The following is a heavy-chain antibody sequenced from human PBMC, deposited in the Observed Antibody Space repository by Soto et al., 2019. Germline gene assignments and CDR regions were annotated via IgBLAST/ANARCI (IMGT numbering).Heavy chain of an antibody. V-gene: IGHV4-31*03. CDR1: GGSISSGGYY. CDR3: ARGNYYDSSGYGSFDY. J-gene: IGHJ4*02. Sequence: PSETLSLTCTVSGGSISSGGYYWSWIRQHPGKGLEWIGYIYYSGSTYYNPSLKSRVTISVDTSKNQFSLKLSSVTAADTAVYYCARGNYYDSSGYGSFDYWGQGTLVTVS. D-gene: IGHD3-22*01. CDR2: IYYSGST.